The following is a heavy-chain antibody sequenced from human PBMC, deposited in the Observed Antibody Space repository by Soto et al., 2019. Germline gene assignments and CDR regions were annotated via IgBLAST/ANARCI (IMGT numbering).Heavy chain of an antibody. CDR1: GGSISRGCYY. J-gene: IGHJ6*02. V-gene: IGHV4-31*03. D-gene: IGHD4-4*01. Sequence: SETLSLTCPVSGGSISRGCYYWSWLRQHPGKGLEWIGYIYYSGSTYYNPSLKSRVTISVDTSKNQFSLKLSSVTAADTAVYYCARETTVTPNYYYYYGMDVWGQGTTVTVS. CDR3: ARETTVTPNYYYYYGMDV. CDR2: IYYSGST.